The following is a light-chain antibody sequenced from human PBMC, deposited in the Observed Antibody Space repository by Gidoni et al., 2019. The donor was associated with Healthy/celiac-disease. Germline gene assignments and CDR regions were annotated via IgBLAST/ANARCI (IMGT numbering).Light chain of an antibody. Sequence: EIVLTQSPATLSLSPGERATLSCRASQSVSSYLAWYQQKPGQAPRLLFYDASNRATGIPAMFSGSVSGTVFTLTISSLGPEYFAVYYCQQRSNWPLTFGGGTKVEIK. J-gene: IGKJ4*01. V-gene: IGKV3-11*01. CDR3: QQRSNWPLT. CDR2: DAS. CDR1: QSVSSY.